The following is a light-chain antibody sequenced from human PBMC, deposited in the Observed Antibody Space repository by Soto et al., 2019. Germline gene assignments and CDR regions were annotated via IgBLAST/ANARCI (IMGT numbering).Light chain of an antibody. CDR2: GSS. Sequence: DIQMTQSPSSLSASVGDRVAITCRASQGIRNDLGWYQQTPGKAPKRLIYGSSSLQSGVPTRFSGSGSGTEFTLTISRLQPEDFATSYCLQYNSVPLTVGGGTKVEIK. CDR3: LQYNSVPLT. CDR1: QGIRND. V-gene: IGKV1-17*01. J-gene: IGKJ4*01.